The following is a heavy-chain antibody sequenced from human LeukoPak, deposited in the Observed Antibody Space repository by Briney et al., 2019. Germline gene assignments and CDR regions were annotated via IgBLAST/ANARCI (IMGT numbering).Heavy chain of an antibody. J-gene: IGHJ4*02. CDR2: IVVGSGNT. CDR3: AANIAAAGTPFDY. D-gene: IGHD6-13*01. V-gene: IGHV1-58*01. Sequence: ASVKVSCKASGFTFTSSAVQWLRQARGQRLEWIGWIVVGSGNTNYAQKFQERVTITRDMSTSTAYMELSSLRSEDTAVYYCAANIAAAGTPFDYWGQGTLVTVSS. CDR1: GFTFTSSA.